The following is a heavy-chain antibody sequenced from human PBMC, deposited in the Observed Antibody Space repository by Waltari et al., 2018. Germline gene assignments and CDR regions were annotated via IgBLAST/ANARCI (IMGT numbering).Heavy chain of an antibody. CDR2: ISHTGIT. J-gene: IGHJ4*02. D-gene: IGHD3-3*01. CDR3: ARSFDFWSGYSLGY. V-gene: IGHV4-59*01. CDR1: GDSINNYY. Sequence: QVQLQESGPGLVKPSETQSLTCTVSGDSINNYYWGWIRQPPGMRLEWIGYISHTGITRYSPSLKSRVTISVDTSKNQFSLRLESVSAADTAVYYCARSFDFWSGYSLGYWGQGTLVTVAS.